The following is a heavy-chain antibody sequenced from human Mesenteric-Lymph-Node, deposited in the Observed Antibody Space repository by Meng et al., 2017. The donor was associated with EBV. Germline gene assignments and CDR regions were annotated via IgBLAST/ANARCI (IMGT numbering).Heavy chain of an antibody. CDR3: ARVFWGIKSFDY. D-gene: IGHD3-16*01. Sequence: QVLVQESGPGLVKPSGXLFLTCAVSGGSVSSDKGWGWVRQPPGKGLEWIGEIYHSGSTNYNPSLKSRVTISVDKSKNKVSLNLRSVTAADTAVYYCARVFWGIKSFDYWGQGSLVTVSS. CDR2: IYHSGST. J-gene: IGHJ4*02. CDR1: GGSVSSDKG. V-gene: IGHV4-4*02.